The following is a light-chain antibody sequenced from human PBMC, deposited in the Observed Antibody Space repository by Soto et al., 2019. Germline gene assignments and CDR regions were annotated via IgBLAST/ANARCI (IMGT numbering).Light chain of an antibody. CDR3: CSYAGSSTLV. V-gene: IGLV2-23*01. J-gene: IGLJ2*01. Sequence: QSVLTQPASVSGSPGQSITISCTGTSSDVGRHNLVSWYQQHPGKAPKLMSYEGSKRPSGVSDRFSGSKSGNTASLTISGLQAEDEADYYCCSYAGSSTLVFGGGTKLTVL. CDR1: SSDVGRHNL. CDR2: EGS.